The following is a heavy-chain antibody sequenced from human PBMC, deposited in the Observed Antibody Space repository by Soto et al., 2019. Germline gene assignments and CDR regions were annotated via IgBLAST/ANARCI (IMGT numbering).Heavy chain of an antibody. J-gene: IGHJ6*02. D-gene: IGHD3-22*01. V-gene: IGHV1-2*04. CDR2: INPNSGGT. CDR3: ARDLEYYYDRSGYYPDNYGMDG. CDR1: GYTFTGYY. Sequence: ASVKVSCKASGYTFTGYYMHWVRQAPGQGLEWMGWINPNSGGTNYAQKFQGWVTMTRDTSISTAYMELGRLRSDDTAVYYCARDLEYYYDRSGYYPDNYGMDGWGQGNTVTVSS.